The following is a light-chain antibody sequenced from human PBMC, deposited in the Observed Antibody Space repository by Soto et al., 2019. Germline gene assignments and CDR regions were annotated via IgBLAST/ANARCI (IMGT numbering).Light chain of an antibody. Sequence: QSALTQPPSASGSTGQSVTIYCTGTSTDVGAYHYVSWYQQHPGKAPKLMIYEVTKRPSGVPDRFSGSKSGNTASLTVSGLQTEDEADYYCGSHAGNSNLVFGGGTKRTVL. V-gene: IGLV2-8*01. CDR2: EVT. J-gene: IGLJ3*02. CDR3: GSHAGNSNLV. CDR1: STDVGAYHY.